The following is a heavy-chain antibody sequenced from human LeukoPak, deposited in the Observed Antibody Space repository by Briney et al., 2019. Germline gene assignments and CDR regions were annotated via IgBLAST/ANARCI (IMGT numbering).Heavy chain of an antibody. J-gene: IGHJ4*02. V-gene: IGHV3-23*01. CDR2: ISGSGGST. D-gene: IGHD5-24*01. CDR1: GFTFSSYA. CDR3: ARDPLELRLTPFDY. Sequence: GGSLRLSCAASGFTFSSYAMSWVRQAPGKGLEWVSAISGSGGSTYYADSVKGRFTISRDNAKNSLYLQMNSLRAEDTAVYYCARDPLELRLTPFDYWGQGTLVTVSS.